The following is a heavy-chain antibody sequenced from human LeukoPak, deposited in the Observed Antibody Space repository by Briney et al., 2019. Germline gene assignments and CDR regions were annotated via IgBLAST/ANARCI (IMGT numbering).Heavy chain of an antibody. Sequence: GGSLRISCAASGFTFSSYRKTWVRQAPGKGLEWVSSISSSSSYIYYADSVKGRFTISRDNAKNSLYLQMNSLRAEDTAVYYCARDNARYYYDSSDDYWGQGTLVTVSS. V-gene: IGHV3-21*01. J-gene: IGHJ4*02. D-gene: IGHD3-22*01. CDR1: GFTFSSYR. CDR2: ISSSSSYI. CDR3: ARDNARYYYDSSDDY.